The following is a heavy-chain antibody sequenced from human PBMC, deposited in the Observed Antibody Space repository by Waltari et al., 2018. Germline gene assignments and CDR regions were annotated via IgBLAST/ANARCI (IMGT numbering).Heavy chain of an antibody. J-gene: IGHJ5*02. D-gene: IGHD6-13*01. Sequence: QVQLVQSGAEVKKPGASVKVSCKASGYTFTGYYMHWVRQAPGQGLEWMGRINPNSGGTNYAQKVQGRVTMTRDTSISTAYMELSRLRSDDTAVYYCARAPVAAAGMSWFDPWGQGTLVTVSS. CDR2: INPNSGGT. CDR1: GYTFTGYY. V-gene: IGHV1-2*06. CDR3: ARAPVAAAGMSWFDP.